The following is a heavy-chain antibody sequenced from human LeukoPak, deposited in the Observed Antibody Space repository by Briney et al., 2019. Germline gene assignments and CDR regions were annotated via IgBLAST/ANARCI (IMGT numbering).Heavy chain of an antibody. J-gene: IGHJ4*02. CDR3: ARDNVTRGSGSWFDY. CDR1: TGSINGYF. V-gene: IGHV4-59*01. CDR2: ISDKGST. Sequence: PSETLSLTCTVSTGSINGYFWNWIRQPPGKGLEWIGYISDKGSTTYNPSLKSRVAMSVDTSQKQFSLELSSLTAADTAIYYCARDNVTRGSGSWFDYWGLGTLVTVSS. D-gene: IGHD3-10*01.